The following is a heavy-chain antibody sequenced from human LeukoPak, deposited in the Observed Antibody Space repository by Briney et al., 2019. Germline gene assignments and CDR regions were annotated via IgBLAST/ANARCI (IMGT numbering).Heavy chain of an antibody. J-gene: IGHJ4*02. V-gene: IGHV1-2*02. Sequence: GASVKVSCKPSGYTFTGYYVNWVRQAPGQGLEWMGWVNPDNGVTHFSQKFQGRVTMTRDTSISTAYMEPNRLTSDDTAVYYCARYSVDYGPWFPEFWGQGTLVTVSS. CDR1: GYTFTGYY. CDR3: ARYSVDYGPWFPEF. D-gene: IGHD1-26*01. CDR2: VNPDNGVT.